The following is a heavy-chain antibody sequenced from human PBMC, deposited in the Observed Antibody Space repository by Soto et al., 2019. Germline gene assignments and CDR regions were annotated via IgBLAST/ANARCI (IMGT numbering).Heavy chain of an antibody. V-gene: IGHV2-5*02. CDR2: IYWDDDK. CDR1: GFSLSTSGVG. D-gene: IGHD6-19*01. CDR3: AHLPHGGWPDY. Sequence: QITLKESGPPLVKPTQPLTLTCTFSGFSLSTSGVGVGWIRQPPGKALEWLALIYWDDDKRYSPSLKSRLTITKDTSKNQVVLTMTNMDPVDTATYYCAHLPHGGWPDYWGQGTLVTVSS. J-gene: IGHJ4*02.